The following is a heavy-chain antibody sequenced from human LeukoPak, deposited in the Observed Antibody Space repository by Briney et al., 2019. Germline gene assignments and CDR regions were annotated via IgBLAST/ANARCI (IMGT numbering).Heavy chain of an antibody. CDR2: ISTYNGNT. Sequence: GASVKVSCKASGYSFTSYAITWVRQAPGRGLEWMGWISTYNGNTNYAQKLQGRVTMTTDTSTSTDYMDLRSLRSDDTAVYYCARDGAGVGATEFDDWGQGTLVTVSS. D-gene: IGHD1-26*01. CDR3: ARDGAGVGATEFDD. CDR1: GYSFTSYA. V-gene: IGHV1-18*01. J-gene: IGHJ4*02.